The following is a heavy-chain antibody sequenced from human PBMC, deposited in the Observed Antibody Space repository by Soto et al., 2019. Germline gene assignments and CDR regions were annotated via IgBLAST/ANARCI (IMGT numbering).Heavy chain of an antibody. V-gene: IGHV4-59*01. CDR1: GGSISSYY. J-gene: IGHJ4*02. D-gene: IGHD3-10*01. CDR3: ARRVKYDSGRRPAYFFDY. Sequence: PSETLSLTCTVSGGSISSYYWSWIRQPPGKGLEWIGYIYNSGSTNYNPSLKSRVTMSVDTSKNQFSLKLRSVMAADTAVYYCARRVKYDSGRRPAYFFDYWGQGTLVTVSS. CDR2: IYNSGST.